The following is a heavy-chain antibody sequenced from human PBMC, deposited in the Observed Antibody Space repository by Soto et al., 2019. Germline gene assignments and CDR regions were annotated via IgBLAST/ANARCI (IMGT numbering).Heavy chain of an antibody. Sequence: KPSETLSLTCAVYGGPFSGYYWSWIRQPPGRGLEWIGEINHSGSTNYNPSLKSRVTISVDTSKNQFSLKLSSVTAADTAVYYCARERPYCSSTSCYRSYYYYYYYMDVWGKGTTVTVSS. V-gene: IGHV4-34*01. J-gene: IGHJ6*03. D-gene: IGHD2-2*01. CDR3: ARERPYCSSTSCYRSYYYYYYYMDV. CDR2: INHSGST. CDR1: GGPFSGYY.